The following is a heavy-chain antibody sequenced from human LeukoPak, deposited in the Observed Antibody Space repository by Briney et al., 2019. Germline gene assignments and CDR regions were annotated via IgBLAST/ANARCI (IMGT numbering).Heavy chain of an antibody. Sequence: PGGSLRLYWAAPGFPVSNNYMSWVRPAPGKGAEWVSVIYSGGSTYYADSVQGRFTISRDNSKNTLYLQMNSLRAEDTAVYYCARGQRAAAGFDSWGQGTLVTVSS. CDR3: ARGQRAAAGFDS. V-gene: IGHV3-53*01. CDR2: IYSGGST. J-gene: IGHJ4*02. D-gene: IGHD6-13*01. CDR1: GFPVSNNY.